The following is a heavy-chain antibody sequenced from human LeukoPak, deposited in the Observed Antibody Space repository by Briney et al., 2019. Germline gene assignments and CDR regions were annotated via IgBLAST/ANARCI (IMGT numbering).Heavy chain of an antibody. D-gene: IGHD3-9*01. V-gene: IGHV4-39*07. Sequence: SQTLSLTCTVSGGSISSGSYYWSWIRQPPGKGLEWIGEINHSGSTNYNPSLKSRVTISVDTSKNQFSLKLSSVTAADTAVYYCARVRYFDWLYSYYGMDVWGQGTTVTVSS. CDR2: INHSGST. J-gene: IGHJ6*02. CDR1: GGSISSGSYY. CDR3: ARVRYFDWLYSYYGMDV.